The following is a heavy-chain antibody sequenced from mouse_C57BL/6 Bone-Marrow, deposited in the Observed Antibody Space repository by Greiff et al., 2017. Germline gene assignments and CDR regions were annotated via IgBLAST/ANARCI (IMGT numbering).Heavy chain of an antibody. CDR2: IDPETGGT. J-gene: IGHJ3*01. Sequence: QVQLQQSGAELVRPGASVTLSCKASGYTFTDYEMHWVKQTPVHGLEWIGAIDPETGGTAYNQKFKGKAILTADKSSSTAYMELRSLTSEDSAVYYCTRRDDGNFEGFAYWGQGTLVTVSA. CDR3: TRRDDGNFEGFAY. CDR1: GYTFTDYE. V-gene: IGHV1-15*01. D-gene: IGHD2-1*01.